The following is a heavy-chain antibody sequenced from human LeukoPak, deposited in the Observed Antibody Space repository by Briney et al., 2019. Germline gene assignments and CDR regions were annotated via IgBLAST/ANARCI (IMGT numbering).Heavy chain of an antibody. CDR3: ARSLVINDFDTSGYYSSPFLYI. D-gene: IGHD3-22*01. J-gene: IGHJ4*01. Sequence: ASVKVSCKASGYTFTGYCMHWVRQAPGQGHEWMGWINPNSDGTNYAQKFQGRVTMTRDTSISTAYMELSRLRSDDTAVYCCARSLVINDFDTSGYYSSPFLYIRGQGTLVTVSS. CDR2: INPNSDGT. CDR1: GYTFTGYC. V-gene: IGHV1-2*02.